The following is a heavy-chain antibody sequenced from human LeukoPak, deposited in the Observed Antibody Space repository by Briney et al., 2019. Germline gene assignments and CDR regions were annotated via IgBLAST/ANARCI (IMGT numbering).Heavy chain of an antibody. CDR1: GYTFTSYG. J-gene: IGHJ4*02. D-gene: IGHD3-10*01. Sequence: ASVEVSCKASGYTFTSYGISWVRQAPGQGLEGMGWISAYNGNTNYAQKLRGRVTMTTDTSTSTAYMALRSMRSDDTAVYYCARVDSRLLWFGELSGTFDYWGQGTLVTVSS. CDR2: ISAYNGNT. CDR3: ARVDSRLLWFGELSGTFDY. V-gene: IGHV1-18*01.